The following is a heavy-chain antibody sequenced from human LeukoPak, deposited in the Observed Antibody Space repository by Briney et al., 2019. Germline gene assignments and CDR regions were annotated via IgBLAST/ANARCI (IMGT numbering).Heavy chain of an antibody. CDR1: GGSSSSSSYS. V-gene: IGHV4-39*01. CDR3: ARLRFDFWIGYTHPYFDY. J-gene: IGHJ4*02. Sequence: SETLSLTCTVSGGSSSSSSYSWGWIRQPPGKGLEWIGSIYYSGTTYYNPSLKSRVTISVDTSKIQFSLKLSSVAATDTAVYFCARLRFDFWIGYTHPYFDYWGQGTLVTVSS. CDR2: IYYSGTT. D-gene: IGHD3/OR15-3a*01.